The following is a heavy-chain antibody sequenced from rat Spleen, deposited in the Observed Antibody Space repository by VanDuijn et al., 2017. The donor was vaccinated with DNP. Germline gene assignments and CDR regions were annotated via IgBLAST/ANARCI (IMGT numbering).Heavy chain of an antibody. CDR1: GFTFSDYN. J-gene: IGHJ2*01. V-gene: IGHV5S10*01. Sequence: EVQLVESGGGLVQSGRSLKVSCAASGFTFSDYNMAWVRQAPKKSLEWVATITYDGSRTYYRDFVKGRFTISRDNAKSTLYLQIDSLRSEDTATYYCATRPSGSFDYWGQGVMVTVSS. CDR3: ATRPSGSFDY. CDR2: ITYDGSRT. D-gene: IGHD5-1*01.